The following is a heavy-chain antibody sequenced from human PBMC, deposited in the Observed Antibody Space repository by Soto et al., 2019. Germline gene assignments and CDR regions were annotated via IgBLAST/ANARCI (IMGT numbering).Heavy chain of an antibody. D-gene: IGHD3-10*01. Sequence: GEALKISCKGSGYSFTSYWIGWVRQMPGKGLEWMGIIYPGDSDTRYSPSFQGQVTISADKSISTAYLQWSSLKASDTAMYYCASFGELLSPDHGNWFDPWGQGTLVTVSS. V-gene: IGHV5-51*01. CDR1: GYSFTSYW. CDR2: IYPGDSDT. J-gene: IGHJ5*02. CDR3: ASFGELLSPDHGNWFDP.